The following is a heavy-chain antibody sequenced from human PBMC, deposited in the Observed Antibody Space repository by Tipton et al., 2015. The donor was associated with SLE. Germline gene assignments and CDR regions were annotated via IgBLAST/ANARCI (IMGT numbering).Heavy chain of an antibody. CDR1: GGSISSHY. Sequence: TLSLTCTVSGGSISSHYWSWIRQPPGKGLEWIGYIYYSGSTNYNPSLKSRVTISVDTSKNQFSLKLSSVTAADTAVYYCARSLGYDSSLGYWGQGTPVTVSS. D-gene: IGHD3-22*01. V-gene: IGHV4-59*11. CDR3: ARSLGYDSSLGY. CDR2: IYYSGST. J-gene: IGHJ4*02.